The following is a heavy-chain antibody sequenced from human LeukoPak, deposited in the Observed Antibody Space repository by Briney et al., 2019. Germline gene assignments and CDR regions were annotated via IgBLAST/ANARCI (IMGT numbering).Heavy chain of an antibody. J-gene: IGHJ4*02. CDR3: ARGKVVAATHLDY. CDR1: GGSFSGYY. D-gene: IGHD2-15*01. V-gene: IGHV4-34*01. CDR2: INHSGST. Sequence: PSQTLSLTCAVYGGSFSGYYWSWIRQPPGKGLEWIGEINHSGSTNYNPSLKSRVTISVDTSKNQFSLKLSSVTAADTAVYYCARGKVVAATHLDYWGQGTLVTVSS.